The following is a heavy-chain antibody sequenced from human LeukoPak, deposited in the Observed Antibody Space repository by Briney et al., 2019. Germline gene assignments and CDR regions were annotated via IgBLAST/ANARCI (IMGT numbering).Heavy chain of an antibody. CDR1: GFTFSSYG. CDR3: ARAHPRAITMVRGVSDY. CDR2: IRYDGSNK. J-gene: IGHJ4*02. D-gene: IGHD3-10*01. Sequence: PGGSLRLSCAASGFTFSSYGMHWVRQAPGKGLEWVAFIRYDGSNKYYADSVKGRFTISRDNAKNSLYLQMNSLRAEDTAVYYCARAHPRAITMVRGVSDYWGQGTLVTVSS. V-gene: IGHV3-30*02.